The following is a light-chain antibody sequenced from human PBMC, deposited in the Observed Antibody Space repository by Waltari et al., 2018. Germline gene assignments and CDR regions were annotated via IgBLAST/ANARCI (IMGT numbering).Light chain of an antibody. CDR2: GVS. Sequence: QSALTQPPSASGSPGQSVTISCTGTSSDVGGYKYVSWYRQHPGKAPKLMIYGVSKRPSGVPDRFSGSKSGNTASLTGSGLQAEDEADYYCSSSVGSNNLHVVFGGGTKLTVL. CDR3: SSSVGSNNLHVV. J-gene: IGLJ2*01. V-gene: IGLV2-8*01. CDR1: SSDVGGYKY.